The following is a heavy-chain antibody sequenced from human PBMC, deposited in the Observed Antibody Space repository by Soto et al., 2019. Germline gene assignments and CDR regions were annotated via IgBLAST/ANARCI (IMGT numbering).Heavy chain of an antibody. CDR2: MCYDGTTK. CDR1: GFIFSNYV. Sequence: QVQLVESGGGVVQPGRSLRLSCAASGFIFSNYVMYWVRQAPGKGLEWVAFMCYDGTTKYSTDSVKGRFTISRDNSKNTQKLQMNSLRPEDTAVSSCASEVLRSRYFDYWGQGTLVTVSS. V-gene: IGHV3-30-3*01. J-gene: IGHJ4*02. CDR3: ASEVLRSRYFDY. D-gene: IGHD4-17*01.